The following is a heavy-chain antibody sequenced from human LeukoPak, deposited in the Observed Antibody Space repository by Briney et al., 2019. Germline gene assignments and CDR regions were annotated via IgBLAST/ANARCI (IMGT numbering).Heavy chain of an antibody. CDR3: AKNTSIGRCCTNGVCSPFDY. CDR1: GFTSSSYA. V-gene: IGHV3-23*01. Sequence: GGSLRLSCAGSGFTSSSYAMSWVRQAPGKGLEWVSAISDTGATTYDADSMKGRFTISRDNSRSTLYLQMNSLRAEDTALYYCAKNTSIGRCCTNGVCSPFDYWGQGTLVTVSS. CDR2: ISDTGATT. J-gene: IGHJ4*02. D-gene: IGHD2-8*01.